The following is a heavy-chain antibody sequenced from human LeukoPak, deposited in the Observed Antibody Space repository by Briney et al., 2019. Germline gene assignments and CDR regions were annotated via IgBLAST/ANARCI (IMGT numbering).Heavy chain of an antibody. Sequence: ASVKVSCKASGYTFTSYGISWVRQAPGQGLEWMGWISAYNGNTNYAQKLQGRVTMTTGTSTSTAYMELRSLRSDDTAVYYCARSSGRSPNREYMDVWGKGTTVTVSS. V-gene: IGHV1-18*01. J-gene: IGHJ6*03. CDR2: ISAYNGNT. CDR1: GYTFTSYG. CDR3: ARSSGRSPNREYMDV. D-gene: IGHD1-14*01.